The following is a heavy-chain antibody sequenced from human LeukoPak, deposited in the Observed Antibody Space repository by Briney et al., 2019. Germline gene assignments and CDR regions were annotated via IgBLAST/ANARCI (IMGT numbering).Heavy chain of an antibody. Sequence: SETLSLTCTVSGDSISSYYWSWIRQPPGKGLEWIGYIYYSGSTNYNPSLKGRLTISVDTSKNQFSLKLSSVTAADTAVYYCARSYYYFDYWGQGTLVTVSS. CDR2: IYYSGST. J-gene: IGHJ4*02. D-gene: IGHD2-8*01. CDR1: GDSISSYY. CDR3: ARSYYYFDY. V-gene: IGHV4-59*01.